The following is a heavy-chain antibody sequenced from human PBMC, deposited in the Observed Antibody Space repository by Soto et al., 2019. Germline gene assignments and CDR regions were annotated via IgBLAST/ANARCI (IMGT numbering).Heavy chain of an antibody. D-gene: IGHD1-26*01. CDR3: AGPGNIVGCCWGYFDL. CDR2: IYYSGGT. Sequence: QLQLQESGPGLVKPSETLSLTCTVSGGAISSSSYYWGWIRQPPGKGLEWIGSIYYSGGTYYNPSPKSRVPIPADPSKTQFPLMLSSVPAADTAVYYWAGPGNIVGCCWGYFDLGGRGPRVTVPP. CDR1: GGAISSSSYY. V-gene: IGHV4-39*01. J-gene: IGHJ2*01.